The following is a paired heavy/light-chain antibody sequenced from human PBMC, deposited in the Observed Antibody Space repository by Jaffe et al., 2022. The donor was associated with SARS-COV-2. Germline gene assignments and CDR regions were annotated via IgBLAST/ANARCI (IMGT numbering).Light chain of an antibody. CDR2: QDT. Sequence: SYELTQPPSVSVSPGQTASITCSGDKLGTKYASWYQQKPGQSPVLVIYQDTKRPSGIPERFSGSNSGDTATLTISGTQALDEADYYCQAYDSGHVVFGGGTKLTVL. J-gene: IGLJ2*01. CDR1: KLGTKY. V-gene: IGLV3-1*01. CDR3: QAYDSGHVV.
Heavy chain of an antibody. CDR3: ARRGIAVSGTLLDWYFNL. CDR1: GGSISTYY. Sequence: QVQLQESGPGLVKPSETLSLTCTVSGGSISTYYWSWIRQPPGKRLEWIGYSGSTDYNPSLKSRVTISVDTSKNQFSLKLSSVTAADTAVYYCARRGIAVSGTLLDWYFNLWGRGTLVTVSS. D-gene: IGHD6-19*01. CDR2: SGST. V-gene: IGHV4-59*08. J-gene: IGHJ2*01.